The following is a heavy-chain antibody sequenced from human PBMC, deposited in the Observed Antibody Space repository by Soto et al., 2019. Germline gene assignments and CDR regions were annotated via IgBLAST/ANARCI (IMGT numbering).Heavy chain of an antibody. CDR3: AGGTGDCGDGVTDS. V-gene: IGHV3-30*01. CDR1: GFTFSGYA. Sequence: QVHLVESGGGVVQPGRSLRLSCAASGFTFSGYAMHWVRQAPGKGLEWVAFISKDGSTKYYADSVKGRLTISRDNSKNTLYLQMNSLRAEDTAVYYCAGGTGDCGDGVTDSWGQGTLVTVS. D-gene: IGHD4-17*01. CDR2: ISKDGSTK. J-gene: IGHJ4*02.